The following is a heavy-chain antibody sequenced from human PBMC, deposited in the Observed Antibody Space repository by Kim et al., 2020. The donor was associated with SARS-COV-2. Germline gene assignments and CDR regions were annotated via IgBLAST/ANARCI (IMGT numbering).Heavy chain of an antibody. CDR2: INPNSGGT. CDR3: ARGDTYCSGGSCYGRFDP. CDR1: GYTFTGYY. J-gene: IGHJ5*02. D-gene: IGHD2-15*01. Sequence: ASVKVSCKASGYTFTGYYMHWVRQAPGQGLEWMGWINPNSGGTNYAQKFQGRVTMTRDTSISTAYMELSRLRSDDTAVYYCARGDTYCSGGSCYGRFDPWGQGTLVTVSS. V-gene: IGHV1-2*02.